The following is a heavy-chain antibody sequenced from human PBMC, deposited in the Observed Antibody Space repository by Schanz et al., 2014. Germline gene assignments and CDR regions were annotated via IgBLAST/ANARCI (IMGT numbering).Heavy chain of an antibody. Sequence: EVQLVESGGGLVRPGGSLRLSCTTSGLIFSTYTLNWVRQAPGKGLEWISYISFSGNTIYYADSVKGRFTISRDNAKNSVFLQMNRLRAEDTAVYYCARDAVALVPEYFMDVWGQGTLVIVSS. CDR2: ISFSGNTI. V-gene: IGHV3-48*01. J-gene: IGHJ4*02. CDR1: GLIFSTYT. D-gene: IGHD2-15*01. CDR3: ARDAVALVPEYFMDV.